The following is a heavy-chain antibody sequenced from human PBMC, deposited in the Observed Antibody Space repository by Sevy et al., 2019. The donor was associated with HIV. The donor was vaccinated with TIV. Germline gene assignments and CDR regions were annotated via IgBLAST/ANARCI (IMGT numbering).Heavy chain of an antibody. V-gene: IGHV3-53*01. CDR3: ARRLSSAWYLDF. CDR1: GFSVSRNH. CDR2: IYSDGTT. D-gene: IGHD6-19*01. Sequence: GSLRLSCAASGFSVSRNHINWVRQAPGKGQEWISVIYSDGTTQYADSVKGRFTISRDTSNNTVYLQVSSLRADDTAVYYCARRLSSAWYLDFWGQGTLVTVSS. J-gene: IGHJ4*02.